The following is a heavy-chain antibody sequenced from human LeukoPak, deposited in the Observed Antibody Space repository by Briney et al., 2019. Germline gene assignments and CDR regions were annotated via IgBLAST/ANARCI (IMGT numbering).Heavy chain of an antibody. J-gene: IGHJ3*02. Sequence: SVKVSRKASGGTFSSYAISWVRQAPGQGLEWMGRIIPILGIANYAQKFQGRVTITADKSTSTAYMELSSLRSEDTAVYYCARDLYIVVVPAAIDGGDAFDIWGQGTMVTVSS. CDR1: GGTFSSYA. CDR3: ARDLYIVVVPAAIDGGDAFDI. D-gene: IGHD2-2*02. CDR2: IIPILGIA. V-gene: IGHV1-69*04.